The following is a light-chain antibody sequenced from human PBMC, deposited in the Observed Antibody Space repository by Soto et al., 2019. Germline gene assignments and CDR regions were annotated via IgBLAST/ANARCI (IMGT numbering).Light chain of an antibody. Sequence: DIQLTQSPSFLAASVGDRVTITCRASQGISSYLNWYQQKPGKAPKLLIYAASGLQSGVPSRFSGSGSGTDYTLTISSLPPEDFATYYCQQSYSTLWTFGQGTKVDIK. J-gene: IGKJ1*01. CDR1: QGISSY. CDR2: AAS. V-gene: IGKV1-39*01. CDR3: QQSYSTLWT.